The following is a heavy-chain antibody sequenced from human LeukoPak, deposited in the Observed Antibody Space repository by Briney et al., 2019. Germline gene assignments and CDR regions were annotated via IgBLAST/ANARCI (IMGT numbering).Heavy chain of an antibody. J-gene: IGHJ4*02. CDR1: GFTFNHYA. CDR3: ARGRTTFHH. D-gene: IGHD1-1*01. V-gene: IGHV3-23*01. CDR2: VSENGDGT. Sequence: GGSLRLSCVASGFTFNHYAMSWVRQAPGKGLEWVASVSENGDGTMYPDSVKGRFTISRDNSRKTVLLQVNSLRVEDAATYYCARGRTTFHHWGQGALVTVSS.